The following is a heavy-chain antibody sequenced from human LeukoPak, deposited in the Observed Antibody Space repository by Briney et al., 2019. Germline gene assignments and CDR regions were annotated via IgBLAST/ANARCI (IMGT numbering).Heavy chain of an antibody. Sequence: ASVKVSCKASGYTFTGYYMHWVRQAPGQGLEWMGWINPNSGGTNYAQKFQGRVTMTRDTSISTAYMELSRLRSDDTAVYYCARYRGSWSYYYYYMDVWGKGTTVTISS. CDR3: ARYRGSWSYYYYYMDV. CDR2: INPNSGGT. D-gene: IGHD6-13*01. V-gene: IGHV1-2*02. J-gene: IGHJ6*03. CDR1: GYTFTGYY.